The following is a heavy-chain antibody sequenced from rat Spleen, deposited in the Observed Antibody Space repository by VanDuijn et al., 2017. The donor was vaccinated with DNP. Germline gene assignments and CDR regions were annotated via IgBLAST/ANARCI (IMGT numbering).Heavy chain of an antibody. V-gene: IGHV5-22*01. CDR3: SRLLPPFTY. CDR1: GFTFSDYY. Sequence: EVQLVESGGGLVQPGRSLKLSCAASGFTFSDYYMAWVRPAPKKGLAWVASISYEGSGTYYGASVKGRFTISRDNAKSTLYLQMNSLRSEDTATYYCSRLLPPFTYWGQGTLVTVSS. D-gene: IGHD1-4*01. J-gene: IGHJ3*01. CDR2: ISYEGSGT.